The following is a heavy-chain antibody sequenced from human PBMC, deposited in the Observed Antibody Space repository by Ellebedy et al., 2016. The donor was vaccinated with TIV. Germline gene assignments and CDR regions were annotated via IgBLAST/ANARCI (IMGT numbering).Heavy chain of an antibody. D-gene: IGHD2-15*01. Sequence: GESLKISCAASGFTFSNYAMTWVRQVTGQGLGWVSGISDTGITTYYADSAKGRFTISRDNSRSTLYLQMNSLRTEDTAVYYCVKGDSVYYYMGVWGKGTTVTVSS. CDR3: VKGDSVYYYMGV. V-gene: IGHV3-23*01. CDR2: ISDTGITT. J-gene: IGHJ6*03. CDR1: GFTFSNYA.